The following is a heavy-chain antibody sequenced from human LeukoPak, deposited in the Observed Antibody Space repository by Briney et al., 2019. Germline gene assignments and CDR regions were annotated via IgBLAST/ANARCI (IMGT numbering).Heavy chain of an antibody. V-gene: IGHV3-23*01. CDR2: ISGRRDST. Sequence: GGSLRLSCAASGFTFSSYAMSWVRQAPGKGLEWVSTISGRRDSTSYADSVKGRFTISRDNSKNTLYLQMNSLRAEDTAVYYCAKDPNFYYCMDVWGKGTTVTISS. CDR1: GFTFSSYA. J-gene: IGHJ6*03. CDR3: AKDPNFYYCMDV.